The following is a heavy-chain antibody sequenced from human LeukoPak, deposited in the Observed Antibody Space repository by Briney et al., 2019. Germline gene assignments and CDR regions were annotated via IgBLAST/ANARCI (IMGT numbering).Heavy chain of an antibody. V-gene: IGHV4-31*03. J-gene: IGHJ4*02. Sequence: SETLSLTCSVSGGSISSSGYYWSWIRQYSGKGLEWIGYMYYSGTTYYNPSLQGRVTISGDTSKNQFSLKLSSVTAADTAVYYCARLIDDYYYGPGSWIDHWGQGALVTVSS. CDR1: GGSISSSGYY. CDR3: ARLIDDYYYGPGSWIDH. CDR2: MYYSGTT. D-gene: IGHD3-10*01.